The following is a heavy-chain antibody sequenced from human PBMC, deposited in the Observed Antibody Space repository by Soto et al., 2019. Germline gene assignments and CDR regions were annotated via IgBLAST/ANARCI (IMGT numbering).Heavy chain of an antibody. CDR2: IMPIFGTA. Sequence: QVLLVQSGAEVKKPGSSVKVTCKASGGTFSSYTISWVRQAPGQGLEYMGGIMPIFGTATYTQSFQDRVTITADESTSTVYTELRSLTSDDTAVYYCTRGVTAKYMGGDAFEIWGQGTMVTVSS. CDR3: TRGVTAKYMGGDAFEI. D-gene: IGHD3-16*01. V-gene: IGHV1-69*01. J-gene: IGHJ3*02. CDR1: GGTFSSYT.